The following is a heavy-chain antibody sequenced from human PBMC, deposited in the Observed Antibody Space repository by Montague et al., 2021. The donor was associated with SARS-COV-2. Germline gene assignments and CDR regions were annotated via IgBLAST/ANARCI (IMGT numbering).Heavy chain of an antibody. CDR1: EFIVSANY. Sequence: SLRLSCAASEFIVSANYMSWVRQTPRKGLEWVAVIYRGGNTHYSDSVKGRFTISRDNSKNTLYLQMNRLRAEDAGLYYCASTAGGVVYMRTPKYSDYWGQGTLVTVSS. CDR2: IYRGGNT. J-gene: IGHJ4*02. V-gene: IGHV3-66*01. D-gene: IGHD3-16*01. CDR3: ASTAGGVVYMRTPKYSDY.